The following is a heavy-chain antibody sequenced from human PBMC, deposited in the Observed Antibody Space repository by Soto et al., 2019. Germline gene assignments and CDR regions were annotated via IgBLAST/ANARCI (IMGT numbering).Heavy chain of an antibody. V-gene: IGHV3-23*01. Sequence: GGSLRLSCAASGFTFISYAMTWVRQAPGKGLEWVSAINGDGESTYYADSVKGRFTVSRDNSKNTLYLQMNSLRAEDTAVYYCARTPIAVAGTYHSWGQGTLVTVSS. D-gene: IGHD6-19*01. CDR1: GFTFISYA. J-gene: IGHJ4*02. CDR3: ARTPIAVAGTYHS. CDR2: INGDGEST.